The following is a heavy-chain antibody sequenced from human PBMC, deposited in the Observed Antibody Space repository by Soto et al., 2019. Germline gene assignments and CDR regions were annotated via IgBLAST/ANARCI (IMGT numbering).Heavy chain of an antibody. CDR2: LSNTGATT. V-gene: IGHV3-23*01. CDR3: AKDLFGNFSGSCYSGGSDY. Sequence: EVQLLESGGGLVQPGGSLRLSCEASGFTFNKYAMSWVRQAPGKGLEWVSALSNTGATTYYANPVKGRFTISRDNSKSTLYLRMDSLRADDTAMYFCAKDLFGNFSGSCYSGGSDYWGQGTLVTVSS. D-gene: IGHD3-22*01. J-gene: IGHJ4*02. CDR1: GFTFNKYA.